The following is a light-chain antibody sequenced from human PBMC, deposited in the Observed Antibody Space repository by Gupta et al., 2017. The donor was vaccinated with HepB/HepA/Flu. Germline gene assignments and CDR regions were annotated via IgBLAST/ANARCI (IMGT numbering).Light chain of an antibody. Sequence: QSVLTQPPSASRTPGQRVTISCSGSSSTIGSNYVYWYQQLPGSAPKLLIYRNNQRPSGVPDRFSGSKSGTSASLAISGLLSEDEADYYCAAWDDSLNGVVFGGGTKLTVL. CDR1: SSTIGSNY. CDR3: AAWDDSLNGVV. V-gene: IGLV1-47*01. CDR2: RNN. J-gene: IGLJ2*01.